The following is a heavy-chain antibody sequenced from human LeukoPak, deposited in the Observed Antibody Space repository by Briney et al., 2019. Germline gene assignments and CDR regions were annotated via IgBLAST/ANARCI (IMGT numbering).Heavy chain of an antibody. Sequence: GGSLRLSCAASGFTFSSYAMSWVRQAPGKGLEWVSAISGSGGSTYYADFVKGRFTISRDNSKNTLYLQMNSLRAEDKAVYYCAKDMDIVVVPAAYDYWGQGTLVTVSS. J-gene: IGHJ4*02. CDR2: ISGSGGST. CDR1: GFTFSSYA. CDR3: AKDMDIVVVPAAYDY. V-gene: IGHV3-23*01. D-gene: IGHD2-2*03.